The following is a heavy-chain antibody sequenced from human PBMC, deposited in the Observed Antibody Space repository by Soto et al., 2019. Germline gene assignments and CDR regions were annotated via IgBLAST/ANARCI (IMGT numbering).Heavy chain of an antibody. CDR3: ARSCSGGSCLTKIAALYYYGMDV. V-gene: IGHV1-18*01. Sequence: ASVKVSCKASGYTFTSYGISWVRQAPGQGLEWMGWISAYNGNTNYAQKLQGRVTMTTDTSTSTAYMELRSLRSDDTAVYYCARSCSGGSCLTKIAALYYYGMDVWGQGTTVTVSS. CDR2: ISAYNGNT. J-gene: IGHJ6*02. D-gene: IGHD2-15*01. CDR1: GYTFTSYG.